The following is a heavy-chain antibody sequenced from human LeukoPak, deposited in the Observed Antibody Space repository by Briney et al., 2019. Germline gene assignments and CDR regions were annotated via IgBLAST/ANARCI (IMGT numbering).Heavy chain of an antibody. CDR1: GGSISSSNYD. V-gene: IGHV4-61*02. Sequence: SETLSLTCTVSGGSISSSNYDWSWIRQPAGKGLEWIGRIYTSGSTNYNPSLKSRVTMSVDTSKKQFSLKLSSVTAADTAVYYCARLTSSWYQDWYFDLWGRGTLVTVSS. J-gene: IGHJ2*01. CDR3: ARLTSSWYQDWYFDL. D-gene: IGHD6-13*01. CDR2: IYTSGST.